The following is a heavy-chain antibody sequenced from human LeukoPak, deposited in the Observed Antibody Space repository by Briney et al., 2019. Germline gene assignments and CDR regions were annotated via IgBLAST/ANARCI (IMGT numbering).Heavy chain of an antibody. CDR1: GFIFDDYA. J-gene: IGHJ6*02. CDR3: AKDNLGYYYYGMDV. Sequence: GRSLRLSCAASGFIFDDYAMHWVRQAPGKGLEWVSGIAWNSGTIGYADSVKGRFTISRDNAKNSLYLQMSSLRAEDTALYYCAKDNLGYYYYGMDVWDQGTTVTVSS. CDR2: IAWNSGTI. V-gene: IGHV3-9*01.